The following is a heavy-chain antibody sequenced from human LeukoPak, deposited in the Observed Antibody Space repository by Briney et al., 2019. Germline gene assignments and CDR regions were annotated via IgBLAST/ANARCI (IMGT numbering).Heavy chain of an antibody. CDR1: GFIFSSYS. D-gene: IGHD1-26*01. J-gene: IGHJ4*02. CDR2: IKPDGRDK. CDR3: ASWEASTNY. Sequence: GGSLRLSCAASGFIFSSYSMSWVRQAPGKGLEWVATIKPDGRDKYYVDSVKGRFTMSRDNGKNSVYLQMNSLRAEDTAVYYCASWEASTNYWGQGTLVTVSS. V-gene: IGHV3-7*01.